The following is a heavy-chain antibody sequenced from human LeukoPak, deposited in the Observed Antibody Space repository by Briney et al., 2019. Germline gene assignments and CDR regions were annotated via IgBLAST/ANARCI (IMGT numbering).Heavy chain of an antibody. CDR3: AKRTTVTAPYYYYMDV. V-gene: IGHV3-23*01. D-gene: IGHD4-17*01. CDR2: ISGFGDST. CDR1: GFTFSSYA. Sequence: GGSLRLSCAASGFTFSSYAMSWVRQAPGKGLEWVSSISGFGDSTYYADSVKGRFTISRDKSKNTLYLQMNSLRDEDTAEYYCAKRTTVTAPYYYYMDVWGKGTTVTVSS. J-gene: IGHJ6*03.